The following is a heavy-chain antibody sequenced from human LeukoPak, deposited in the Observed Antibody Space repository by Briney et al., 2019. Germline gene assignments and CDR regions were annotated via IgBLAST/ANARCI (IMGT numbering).Heavy chain of an antibody. V-gene: IGHV3-48*03. J-gene: IGHJ5*02. CDR3: ARDGQGGATVDWFDP. Sequence: PGGALRLSCGGSGFPFSSYEMNWLRQAPGKGLDWVSHIDSSGITIYYGDSVKGRFTISRDNSKNTLYLQMNSLRAEDTAVYYCARDGQGGATVDWFDPWGQGTLVTVSS. CDR1: GFPFSSYE. D-gene: IGHD1-26*01. CDR2: IDSSGITI.